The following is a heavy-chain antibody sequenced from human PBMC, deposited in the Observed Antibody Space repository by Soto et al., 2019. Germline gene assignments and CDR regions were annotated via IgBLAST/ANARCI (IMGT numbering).Heavy chain of an antibody. D-gene: IGHD5-18*01. CDR1: GFTFDDYA. Sequence: EVQLVESGGGLVQPGRSLRLSCAASGFTFDDYAMHWVRQAPGKGLEWVSGISWNSGSMGYADSVKGRFTISRDNAKNSLYLQMNSLRTEDTAFYYCAKGTGYSYGLLDYWGQGTLVTVSS. V-gene: IGHV3-9*01. J-gene: IGHJ4*02. CDR2: ISWNSGSM. CDR3: AKGTGYSYGLLDY.